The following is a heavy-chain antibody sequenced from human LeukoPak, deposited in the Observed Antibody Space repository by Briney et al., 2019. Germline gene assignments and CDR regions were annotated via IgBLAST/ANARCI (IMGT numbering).Heavy chain of an antibody. Sequence: ASVKVSCTASGYTFTGYYLHWVRQAPGQGLEWMGRINPNSGGTSYAQKFQGRVTMTRDTSISTAYMELSRLRSDDTAVYYCARGDYYDSRGYLTFDYWGQGTLVTVSS. D-gene: IGHD3-22*01. V-gene: IGHV1-2*06. CDR1: GYTFTGYY. CDR2: INPNSGGT. CDR3: ARGDYYDSRGYLTFDY. J-gene: IGHJ4*02.